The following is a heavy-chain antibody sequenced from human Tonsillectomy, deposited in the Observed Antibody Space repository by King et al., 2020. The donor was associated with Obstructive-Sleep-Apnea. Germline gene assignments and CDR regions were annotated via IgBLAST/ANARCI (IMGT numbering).Heavy chain of an antibody. CDR1: GGSFSGYY. V-gene: IGHV4-34*01. CDR3: ASEPLKDIVVVPAALLHGMDV. CDR2: INHSGST. Sequence: VQLQQWGAGLLKPSETLSLTCAVYGGSFSGYYWSWIRQPPGKGLEWIGEINHSGSTNYNPSLKSRVTISVDTSKNQFSLKLSSLTAADTAVYYCASEPLKDIVVVPAALLHGMDVWGQGTTVTVSS. J-gene: IGHJ6*02. D-gene: IGHD2-2*01.